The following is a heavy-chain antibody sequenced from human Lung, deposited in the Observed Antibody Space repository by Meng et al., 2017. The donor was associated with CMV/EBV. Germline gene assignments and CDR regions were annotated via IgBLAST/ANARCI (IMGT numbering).Heavy chain of an antibody. Sequence: VSCKXSGYTFTGYYMHWVRQAPGQGLEWMGWINPNSGGTNYAQKFQGRVTMTRDTSISTAYMELSRLRSDDTAVYYCARGLAVAGTSHFDYWGQGTLVTVSS. J-gene: IGHJ4*02. CDR1: GYTFTGYY. CDR2: INPNSGGT. D-gene: IGHD6-19*01. V-gene: IGHV1-2*02. CDR3: ARGLAVAGTSHFDY.